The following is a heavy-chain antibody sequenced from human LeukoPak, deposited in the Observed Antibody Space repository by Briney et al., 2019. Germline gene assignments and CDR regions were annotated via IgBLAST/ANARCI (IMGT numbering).Heavy chain of an antibody. D-gene: IGHD2-15*01. CDR2: ISSSSSYI. CDR3: ARGFRLLGYDAFDI. CDR1: GFTFSSYS. Sequence: GGSLRLSCAASGFTFSSYSMNWVRQAPGKGLEWVSSISSSSSYIYYADSVKGRFTISRDNAKNSLYLQMNSLRAEDTAVYYCARGFRLLGYDAFDIWGQGTMVTVSS. J-gene: IGHJ3*02. V-gene: IGHV3-21*01.